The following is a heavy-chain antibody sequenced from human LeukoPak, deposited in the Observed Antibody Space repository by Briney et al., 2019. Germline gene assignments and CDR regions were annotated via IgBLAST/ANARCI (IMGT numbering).Heavy chain of an antibody. J-gene: IGHJ4*02. Sequence: SQTLSLTCALSVDSVSSNSAAWNWIRQSPSRGLEWLGRTYYRSKWYTYYAVSVKSRITINPDTSKNQFSLQLYSVTPDDTAVYYCARGYSGYLVNWGQGTLVTVSS. V-gene: IGHV6-1*01. CDR2: TYYRSKWYT. D-gene: IGHD5-12*01. CDR1: VDSVSSNSAA. CDR3: ARGYSGYLVN.